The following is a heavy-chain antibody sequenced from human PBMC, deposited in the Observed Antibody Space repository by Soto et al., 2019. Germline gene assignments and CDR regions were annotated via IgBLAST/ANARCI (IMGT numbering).Heavy chain of an antibody. CDR1: GGSISSGGYY. V-gene: IGHV4-31*02. Sequence: SETLSLTWTVSGGSISSGGYYWSWIRQHPGKGLEWIGYIYYSGSTYYNPSLKSRVTISVDTSKNQFSLKLSSVTAADTAVYYCARAGSDFVERIFGPWGQGTLVTVSS. CDR3: ARAGSDFVERIFGP. D-gene: IGHD2-15*01. J-gene: IGHJ5*02. CDR2: IYYSGST.